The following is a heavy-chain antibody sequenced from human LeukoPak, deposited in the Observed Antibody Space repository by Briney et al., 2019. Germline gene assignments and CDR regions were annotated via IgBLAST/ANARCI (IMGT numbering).Heavy chain of an antibody. Sequence: SETLSLTCTVSGGSISSYYWSWIRQPPGKGLERIGYIYYSGSTNYNPSLKSRVTISVDTSKNQFSLKLSSVTAADTAVYYCARHSATITNAFGIWGQGTMVTVSS. V-gene: IGHV4-59*08. CDR2: IYYSGST. CDR1: GGSISSYY. J-gene: IGHJ3*02. CDR3: ARHSATITNAFGI. D-gene: IGHD5-12*01.